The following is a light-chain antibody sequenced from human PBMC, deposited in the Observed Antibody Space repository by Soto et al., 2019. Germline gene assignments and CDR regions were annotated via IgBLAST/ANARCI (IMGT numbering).Light chain of an antibody. J-gene: IGLJ3*02. CDR2: MST. CDR3: AAWDDSLNIWV. Sequence: QSVLTQPPSASGTPGQRVTISCSGSRSNIETNDVYWYQQLPGTAPKLLIYMSTRRPSGVPDRFSGSKSGASASLVIGGLRSEDELDYYCAAWDDSLNIWVFGGGIKLTVL. CDR1: RSNIETND. V-gene: IGLV1-47*01.